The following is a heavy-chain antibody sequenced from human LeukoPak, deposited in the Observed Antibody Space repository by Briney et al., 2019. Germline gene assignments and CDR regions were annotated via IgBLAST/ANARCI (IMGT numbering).Heavy chain of an antibody. D-gene: IGHD2-21*01. CDR1: GYAFTTYD. V-gene: IGHV1-8*01. CDR2: MNPNSGNT. J-gene: IGHJ4*02. Sequence: SVQVSCKACGYAFTTYDINWVRQATGQGREWLGWMNPNSGNTGYAQKLQGRVSMTRDSSISTAYMELSSLRSEDTAVYCCTRNVASTRHFVYWGQGSLVTVSS. CDR3: TRNVASTRHFVY.